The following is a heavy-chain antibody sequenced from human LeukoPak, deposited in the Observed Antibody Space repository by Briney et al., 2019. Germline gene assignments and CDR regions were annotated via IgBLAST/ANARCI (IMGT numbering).Heavy chain of an antibody. CDR1: GYTFTSYG. D-gene: IGHD4-17*01. CDR2: INPNSGGT. CDR3: ARASDYGDEGLNWFDP. V-gene: IGHV1-2*02. Sequence: ASVKVSCKASGYTFTSYGISRVRQAPGQGLEWMGWINPNSGGTNYAQKFQGRVTMTRDTSISTAYMELSRLRSDDTAVYYCARASDYGDEGLNWFDPWGQGTLVTVSS. J-gene: IGHJ5*02.